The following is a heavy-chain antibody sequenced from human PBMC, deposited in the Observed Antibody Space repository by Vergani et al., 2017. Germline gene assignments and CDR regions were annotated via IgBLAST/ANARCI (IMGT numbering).Heavy chain of an antibody. CDR1: GVSVTDYN. J-gene: IGHJ5*02. D-gene: IGHD6-13*01. CDR3: AWDTHSWQRADR. V-gene: IGHV4-59*02. Sequence: QAQLQESGPGLVKPSETLSLTCHVFGVSVTDYNCNWIRQAPGKGLEWIGSLCTTGAATHASHNPSLTSRVSISVDTTKSQFSLRLTSVTAADSAIYYCAWDTHSWQRADRWGQGLLVSVSS. CDR2: LCTTGAA.